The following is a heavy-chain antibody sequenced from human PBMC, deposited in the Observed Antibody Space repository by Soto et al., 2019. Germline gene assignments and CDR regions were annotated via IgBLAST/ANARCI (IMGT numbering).Heavy chain of an antibody. D-gene: IGHD1-26*01. CDR2: IYHSGST. CDR1: GGSISSSNW. Sequence: SETLSLTCAVSGGSISSSNWWSWVRQPPGKGLEWIGEIYHSGSTNYNPSLKSRVTISVDKSKNQFSLKLSSVTAADTAVYYCARESSGSYPDYFDYWGQGTLVTVSS. CDR3: ARESSGSYPDYFDY. V-gene: IGHV4-4*02. J-gene: IGHJ4*02.